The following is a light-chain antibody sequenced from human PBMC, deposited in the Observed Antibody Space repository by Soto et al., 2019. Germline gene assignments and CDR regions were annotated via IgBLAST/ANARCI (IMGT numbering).Light chain of an antibody. Sequence: EIVMTQSPATLSVSPGERATLSCRASQSVGSNLAWYQQKPGQAPRFFIYGASTRATGIPARFSGSGSGTEFXLISSSLQSEDFAFYYCQQYNNWRTFGGGTKVEIK. J-gene: IGKJ4*01. CDR3: QQYNNWRT. CDR1: QSVGSN. V-gene: IGKV3-15*01. CDR2: GAS.